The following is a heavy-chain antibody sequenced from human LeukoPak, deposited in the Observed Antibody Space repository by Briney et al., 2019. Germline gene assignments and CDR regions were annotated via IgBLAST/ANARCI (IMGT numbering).Heavy chain of an antibody. CDR1: GYTFTSSD. CDR3: ARGPPNWGFDF. J-gene: IGHJ4*02. CDR2: MNPNSGNT. Sequence: GASVKVSCKASGYTFTSSDFNWVRQATGQGLEWMGWMNPNSGNTGYAQKFQGRVTMTRDTSISTAFMELTSLRSEDTAVYYCARGPPNWGFDFWGQGALVTVSS. V-gene: IGHV1-8*01. D-gene: IGHD7-27*01.